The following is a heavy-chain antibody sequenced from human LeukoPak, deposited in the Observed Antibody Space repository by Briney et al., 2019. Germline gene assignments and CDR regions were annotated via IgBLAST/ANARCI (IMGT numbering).Heavy chain of an antibody. J-gene: IGHJ6*03. CDR3: ARHRLRYYYGSGSYYQGADYYYMDV. D-gene: IGHD3-10*01. V-gene: IGHV4-34*01. CDR1: GGSFSGYY. CDR2: INHSGST. Sequence: SETLSLTCAVYGGSFSGYYWSWIRQPPGKGLEWIGEINHSGSTNYNPSLKSRVTISVDTSKNQFSLKLSSVTAADTAVYYCARHRLRYYYGSGSYYQGADYYYMDVWGKGTTVTISS.